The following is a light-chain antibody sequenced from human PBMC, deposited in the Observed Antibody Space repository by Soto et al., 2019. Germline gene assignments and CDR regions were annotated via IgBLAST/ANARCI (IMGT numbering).Light chain of an antibody. Sequence: QSVLTQPASVSGSPGQSVTISCTGTSSDVGGYDYVSWYQQHPGTAPKLILYEVNNRPSGVSNRFSGSKSDNTASLIISGLQTEDEANYYCSAYTTSNTLIFGTGTKVTVL. CDR1: SSDVGGYDY. CDR2: EVN. J-gene: IGLJ1*01. CDR3: SAYTTSNTLI. V-gene: IGLV2-14*01.